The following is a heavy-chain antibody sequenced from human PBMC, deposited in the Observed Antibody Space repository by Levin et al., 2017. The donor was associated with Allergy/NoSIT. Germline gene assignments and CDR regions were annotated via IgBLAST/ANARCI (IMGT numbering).Heavy chain of an antibody. CDR3: ARGGAAIGYDY. J-gene: IGHJ4*02. Sequence: ASVKVSCKTSGYTFSSYDISWVRQAPGQGLEWVGWISSYNGNTNYAQKVQGRVTMTTDTSTSTAYMELRSLRSDDTAVYYCARGGAAIGYDYWGQGTLVTVSS. CDR1: GYTFSSYD. V-gene: IGHV1-18*01. CDR2: ISSYNGNT. D-gene: IGHD6-13*01.